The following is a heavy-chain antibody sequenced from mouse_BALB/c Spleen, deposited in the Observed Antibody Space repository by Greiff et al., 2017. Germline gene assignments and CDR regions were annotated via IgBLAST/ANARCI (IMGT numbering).Heavy chain of an antibody. CDR1: GFAFSSYD. J-gene: IGHJ2*01. D-gene: IGHD2-1*01. Sequence: EVQGVESGGGLVKPGGSLKLSCAASGFAFSSYDMSWVRQTPEKRLEWVAYISSGGGSTYYPDTVKGRFTISRDNAKNTLYLQMSSLKSEDTAMYYCARYYGNYGFDYWGQGTTLTVSS. CDR2: ISSGGGST. V-gene: IGHV5-12-1*01. CDR3: ARYYGNYGFDY.